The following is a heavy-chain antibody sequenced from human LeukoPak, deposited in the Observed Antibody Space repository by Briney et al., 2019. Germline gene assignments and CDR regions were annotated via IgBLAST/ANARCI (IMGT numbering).Heavy chain of an antibody. V-gene: IGHV1-2*02. CDR3: AIRSGGSCYWSPWCAFDI. J-gene: IGHJ3*02. D-gene: IGHD2-15*01. Sequence: ASVKVSCKASGHTFTRYYMHWVRQAPGQGLEWRGWINPNSGGTKYAQKFQGRVTMNRDTSISTAYMELSRLRSDDTAVYYCAIRSGGSCYWSPWCAFDIWGQGTMVTVSS. CDR1: GHTFTRYY. CDR2: INPNSGGT.